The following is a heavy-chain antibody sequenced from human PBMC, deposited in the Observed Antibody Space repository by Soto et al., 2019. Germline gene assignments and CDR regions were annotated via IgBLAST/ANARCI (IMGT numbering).Heavy chain of an antibody. CDR2: ISSSSSYI. Sequence: GGSLRLSCAASGFTFSSYSMNWVRQAPGKGLEWVSSISSSSSYIYYADSVKGRFTISRDNAKNSLYLQMNSLRAEDTAVYYCARSHPRTTKKDQSNGSGSYPLDYWGQGTLVTVSS. V-gene: IGHV3-21*01. CDR3: ARSHPRTTKKDQSNGSGSYPLDY. CDR1: GFTFSSYS. J-gene: IGHJ4*02. D-gene: IGHD3-10*01.